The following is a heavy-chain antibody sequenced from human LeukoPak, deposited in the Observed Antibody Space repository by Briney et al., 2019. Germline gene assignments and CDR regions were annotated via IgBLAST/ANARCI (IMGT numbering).Heavy chain of an antibody. J-gene: IGHJ6*02. D-gene: IGHD5-12*01. CDR1: GYTFTSYD. CDR2: MNPNSGNT. V-gene: IGHV1-8*01. CDR3: ARFEWLRFPYYYYGMDV. Sequence: ASVKVSCKASGYTFTSYDINWVRQATGQGLEWMGWMNPNSGNTGYAQKFQGRVTMTRNTSISTAYMELSSLRSEDTAVCYCARFEWLRFPYYYYGMDVWGQGATATVSS.